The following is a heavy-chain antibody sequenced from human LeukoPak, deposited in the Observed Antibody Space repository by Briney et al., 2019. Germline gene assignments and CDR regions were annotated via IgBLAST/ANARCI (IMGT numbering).Heavy chain of an antibody. V-gene: IGHV3-23*01. CDR3: ANDCPGYCSGGSCFGDAFDI. CDR1: GFTFSSYA. CDR2: ISGSGGST. D-gene: IGHD2-15*01. Sequence: HPGGSLRLSCAASGFTFSSYAMSWVRQAPGKGLEWVSAISGSGGSTYYADSVKGRFTISRDNSKNTLYLQMNSLRAEDTAVYYCANDCPGYCSGGSCFGDAFDIWGQGTMVTVSS. J-gene: IGHJ3*02.